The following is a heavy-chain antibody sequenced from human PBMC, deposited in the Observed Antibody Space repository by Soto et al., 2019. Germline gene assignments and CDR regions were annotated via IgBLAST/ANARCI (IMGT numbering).Heavy chain of an antibody. V-gene: IGHV3-23*01. CDR3: AKGVAAATPYYYGMDV. D-gene: IGHD2-2*02. J-gene: IGHJ6*02. CDR1: GFTFSSYA. Sequence: GGSLRLSCAASGFTFSSYAMIWVRQAPGKGLEWVSAISGSGGSTYYADSVKGRFTISRDNSKNTLYLQMNSLRAEDTAVYYCAKGVAAATPYYYGMDVWGQGTTVTVSS. CDR2: ISGSGGST.